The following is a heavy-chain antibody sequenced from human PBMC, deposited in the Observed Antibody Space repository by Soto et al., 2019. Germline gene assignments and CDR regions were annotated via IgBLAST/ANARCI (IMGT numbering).Heavy chain of an antibody. CDR2: IYYSGTT. V-gene: IGHV4-30-2*01. J-gene: IGHJ6*02. D-gene: IGHD2-2*01. Sequence: SETLSLTCTVSNGSVSSGTYSWSWVRQPPGKGLEWIGYIYYSGTTYYTPSLKSRLTMSMDRANDHFSLNLTSVTAADTAVYFCAPGHYYYGLDLWGQGITVTVSS. CDR3: APGHYYYGLDL. CDR1: NGSVSSGTYS.